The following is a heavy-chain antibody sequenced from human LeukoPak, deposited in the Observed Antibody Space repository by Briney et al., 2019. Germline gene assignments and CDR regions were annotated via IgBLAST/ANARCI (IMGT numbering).Heavy chain of an antibody. J-gene: IGHJ4*02. CDR1: GFTFRSHA. CDR2: TGISSVNT. CDR3: ATRDGIVKHPRAYYFAN. V-gene: IGHV3-23*01. D-gene: IGHD5-24*01. Sequence: PGGSLRLSCAASGFTFRSHAMTWVRQAPGKGLEWVCTTGISSVNTLCADSVNGRFSISRDNSRNTLDLQMNNLRVDDTAVYYCATRDGIVKHPRAYYFANWGQGTLVTVSS.